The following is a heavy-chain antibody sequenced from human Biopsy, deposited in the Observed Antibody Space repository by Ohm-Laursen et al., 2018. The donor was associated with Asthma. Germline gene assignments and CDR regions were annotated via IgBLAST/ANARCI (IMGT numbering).Heavy chain of an antibody. V-gene: IGHV1-2*06. CDR3: ARGQKSAGDRWFDP. J-gene: IGHJ5*02. CDR2: VNPNSGGT. Sequence: GASVKVSCKTSGYNFIGCDIHWMRQAPGQGLEWMGRVNPNSGGTNYAQKFQGRVTMTRDTSTSTAYMEVSRLRSDDTAVYYCARGQKSAGDRWFDPWGQGTLVTVSS. D-gene: IGHD6-13*01. CDR1: GYNFIGCD.